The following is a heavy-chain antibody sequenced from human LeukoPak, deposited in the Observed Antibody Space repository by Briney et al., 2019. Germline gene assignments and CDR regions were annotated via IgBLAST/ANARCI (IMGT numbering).Heavy chain of an antibody. D-gene: IGHD2-8*01. CDR3: ARGLYGNYYYYMDV. Sequence: ASVKVSCKASGYTFTSYDINWVRQATGQGLEWMGWMNPNSGNTGYAQKFQGRVTITRNTSISTAYMELSSLRSEDTAVYYCARGLYGNYYYYMDVWGKGTTVTVSS. CDR2: MNPNSGNT. J-gene: IGHJ6*03. CDR1: GYTFTSYD. V-gene: IGHV1-8*03.